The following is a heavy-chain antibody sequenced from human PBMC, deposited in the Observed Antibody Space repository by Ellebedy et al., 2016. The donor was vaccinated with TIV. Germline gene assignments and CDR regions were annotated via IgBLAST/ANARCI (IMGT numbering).Heavy chain of an antibody. V-gene: IGHV3-49*03. CDR2: IRSKAYGGTT. CDR1: GFTFGDYA. J-gene: IGHJ5*02. CDR3: TREDTAMVIVDP. D-gene: IGHD5-18*01. Sequence: GESLKISCTASGFTFGDYAMSWFRQAPGKGLEWVGFIRSKAYGGTTEYAASVKGRFTISRDDSKSIAYLQMNSLKTEDTAVYYCTREDTAMVIVDPWGQGTLVTVSS.